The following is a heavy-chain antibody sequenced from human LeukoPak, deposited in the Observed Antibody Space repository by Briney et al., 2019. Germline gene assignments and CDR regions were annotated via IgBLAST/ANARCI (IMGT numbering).Heavy chain of an antibody. Sequence: GASVKVSCKASGYTLTGYLVQWVRQAPGQGLEWMGWINPMNGDTNYAQKFQGRVTMTRDTSINTAYMELRSLISDDTAVYYCARGVAAYTHYADSSGYDWGQGTLVIVSS. CDR1: GYTLTGYL. CDR2: INPMNGDT. J-gene: IGHJ4*02. D-gene: IGHD3-22*01. V-gene: IGHV1-2*02. CDR3: ARGVAAYTHYADSSGYD.